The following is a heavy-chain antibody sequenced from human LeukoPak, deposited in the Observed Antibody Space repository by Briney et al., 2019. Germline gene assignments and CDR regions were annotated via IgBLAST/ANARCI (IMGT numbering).Heavy chain of an antibody. CDR2: INHSGST. CDR3: AVGSGWYNG. D-gene: IGHD6-19*01. J-gene: IGHJ4*02. Sequence: SETLSLTCTVSGGSISSSSYYWGWIRQPPGKGLEWIGTINHSGSTNYNPSLKSRVTISVGTSKNQFSLKLSSVTAADTAVYYCAVGSGWYNGWGQGTLVTVSS. V-gene: IGHV4-39*07. CDR1: GGSISSSSYY.